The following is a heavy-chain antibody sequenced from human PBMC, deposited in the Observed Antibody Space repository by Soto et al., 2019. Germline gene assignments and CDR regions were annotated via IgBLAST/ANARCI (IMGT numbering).Heavy chain of an antibody. V-gene: IGHV1-24*01. D-gene: IGHD3-22*01. J-gene: IGHJ4*02. Sequence: GASVKVSCKVSGYTLAELSMHWVRQAPGKGLEWMGGFDPEDGETIYAQKFQGRVTMTEDTSTDTAYMELSSLRSEDTAVYYCATGVSADYYDSSGYYFDYWGQGTLVTSPQ. CDR3: ATGVSADYYDSSGYYFDY. CDR2: FDPEDGET. CDR1: GYTLAELS.